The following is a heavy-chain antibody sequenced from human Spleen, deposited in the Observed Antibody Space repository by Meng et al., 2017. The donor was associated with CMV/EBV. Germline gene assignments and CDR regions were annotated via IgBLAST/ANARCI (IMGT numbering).Heavy chain of an antibody. Sequence: SYGMHWVRQAPGKGLEWVAVISFDGRNQYYGDSVKGRFDISRDNSKNTLYLQMSSLRVEDTAVYYCASLLRNFDWLMTPSDYSFDYWGQGTLVTVSS. CDR1: SYG. V-gene: IGHV3-30*03. CDR3: ASLLRNFDWLMTPSDYSFDY. CDR2: ISFDGRNQ. D-gene: IGHD3-9*01. J-gene: IGHJ4*02.